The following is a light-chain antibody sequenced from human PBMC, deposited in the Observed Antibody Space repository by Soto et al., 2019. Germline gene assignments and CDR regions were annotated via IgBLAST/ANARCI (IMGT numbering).Light chain of an antibody. V-gene: IGLV2-14*03. CDR3: SSYTSSITQVL. CDR2: NVN. CDR1: TSDVGGYNY. J-gene: IGLJ2*01. Sequence: QSALTQPASVSGSPGQSITISCTGATSDVGGYNYVSWYQHHPGEALKLIIYNVNDRPSGVSDRFSASKSGNTASLTISGLQAEDEGDYYCSSYTSSITQVLFGGGTKLTGL.